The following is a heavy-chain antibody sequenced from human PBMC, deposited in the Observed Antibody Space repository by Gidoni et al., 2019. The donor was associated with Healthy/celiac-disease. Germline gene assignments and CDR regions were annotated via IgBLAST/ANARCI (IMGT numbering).Heavy chain of an antibody. V-gene: IGHV3-30*18. D-gene: IGHD6-13*01. CDR3: AKDRGIAAAGTYFQH. Sequence: QVQLVESGGGVVQPGRSLRLSCAASGFTFSSYGMPWVRQAPGKGLEWVAVISYDGSNKYYADSVKGRFTISRDNSKNTLYLQMNSLRAEDTAVYYCAKDRGIAAAGTYFQHWGQGTLVTVSS. CDR2: ISYDGSNK. CDR1: GFTFSSYG. J-gene: IGHJ1*01.